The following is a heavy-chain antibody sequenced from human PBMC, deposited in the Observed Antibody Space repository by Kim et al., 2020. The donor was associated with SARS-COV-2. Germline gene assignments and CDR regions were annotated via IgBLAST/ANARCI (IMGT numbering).Heavy chain of an antibody. CDR1: GYTFTSYG. V-gene: IGHV1-18*01. Sequence: ASVKVSCKASGYTFTSYGISWVRQAPGQGLEWMGWISAYNGNTNYAQKLQGRVTMTTDTSTSTAYMELRSLRSDDTAVYYCAREWSLRLRSYYYYYYGMDVWGQGTTVTVSS. CDR2: ISAYNGNT. J-gene: IGHJ6*02. D-gene: IGHD5-12*01. CDR3: AREWSLRLRSYYYYYYGMDV.